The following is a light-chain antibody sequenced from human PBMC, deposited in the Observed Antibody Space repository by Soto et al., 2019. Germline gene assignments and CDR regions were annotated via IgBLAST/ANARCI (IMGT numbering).Light chain of an antibody. Sequence: EIVLTQSPGTLSLSPGERATLSCRASQSVNSNYLAWYRRKPGQAPSLLIYGASTRATGIPGRFSGSGSGTDFTLTITSLEPEDFAVYYCQQDGSSPPTFGQGTKVEIK. CDR2: GAS. CDR1: QSVNSNY. CDR3: QQDGSSPPT. J-gene: IGKJ1*01. V-gene: IGKV3-20*01.